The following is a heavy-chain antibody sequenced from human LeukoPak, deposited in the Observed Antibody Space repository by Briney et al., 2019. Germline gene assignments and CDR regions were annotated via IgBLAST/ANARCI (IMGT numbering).Heavy chain of an antibody. V-gene: IGHV4-34*01. D-gene: IGHD4-11*01. CDR1: GRSFSGYY. CDR2: INHSGST. J-gene: IGHJ4*02. CDR3: ARGGDYSNYFPLDY. Sequence: SETLSLTCAVYGRSFSGYYWSWIRQPPGKGLEWIGEINHSGSTNYNPSLKSRVTISVDTSKNQFSLKLSSVTAADTAVYYCARGGDYSNYFPLDYWGQGTLVTVSS.